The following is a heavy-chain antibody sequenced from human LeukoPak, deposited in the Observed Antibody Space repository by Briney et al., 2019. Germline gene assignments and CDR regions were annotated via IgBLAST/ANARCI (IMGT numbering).Heavy chain of an antibody. J-gene: IGHJ4*02. D-gene: IGHD2-15*01. V-gene: IGHV3-30*02. CDR3: AKGAYCSGGNCYVGDLDY. CDR2: IRYDGSNK. Sequence: GGSLRLSCAASGFTFSSYGMHWVRQAPGKGLEWVAFIRYDGSNKYYADSVKGRFTISRDNSKNTLYLQMNSLRAEDTAVYYCAKGAYCSGGNCYVGDLDYGGQGSLVTVSS. CDR1: GFTFSSYG.